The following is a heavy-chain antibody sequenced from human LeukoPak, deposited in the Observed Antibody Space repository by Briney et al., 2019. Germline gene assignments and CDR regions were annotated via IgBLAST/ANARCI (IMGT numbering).Heavy chain of an antibody. D-gene: IGHD2-2*01. V-gene: IGHV5-51*01. Sequence: GESLKISCKGSGYSFTSYWIGWVRQMPGEGLEWMGIIYPGDSDTRYSPSFQGQVTISADKSISTAYLQWSSLKASDTAMYYCARPNDYCSSTSCYGAFDIWGQGTMVTVSS. CDR3: ARPNDYCSSTSCYGAFDI. J-gene: IGHJ3*02. CDR2: IYPGDSDT. CDR1: GYSFTSYW.